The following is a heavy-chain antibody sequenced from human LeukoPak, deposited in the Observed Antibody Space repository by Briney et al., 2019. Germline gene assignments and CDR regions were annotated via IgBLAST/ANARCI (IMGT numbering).Heavy chain of an antibody. V-gene: IGHV3-33*01. Sequence: GGSLRLSCAASGFTFSSYGMHWVRQAPGKGLEWVAVIWYDGSNKYYADSVKGRFTISRDNSKNTLYLQMNSLRAEDTAVYYCARGGPSTNDYGDYWDGAFDIWGQGTMVTVSS. D-gene: IGHD4-17*01. CDR2: IWYDGSNK. CDR3: ARGGPSTNDYGDYWDGAFDI. J-gene: IGHJ3*02. CDR1: GFTFSSYG.